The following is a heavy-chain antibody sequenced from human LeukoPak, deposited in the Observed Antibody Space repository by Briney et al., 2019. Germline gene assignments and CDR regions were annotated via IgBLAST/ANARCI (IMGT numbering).Heavy chain of an antibody. J-gene: IGHJ4*02. Sequence: GGSLRLSCAASGFTFSSYWMSWVRQAPGKGLEWLSYISSSVQTRHYADSVKGRFTISRDNAKNSLFLQMNSLRPEDTAVYYCAREGGFSDFDYWGQGTLVTVSS. CDR3: AREGGFSDFDY. V-gene: IGHV3-48*04. CDR2: ISSSVQTR. CDR1: GFTFSSYW. D-gene: IGHD3-3*01.